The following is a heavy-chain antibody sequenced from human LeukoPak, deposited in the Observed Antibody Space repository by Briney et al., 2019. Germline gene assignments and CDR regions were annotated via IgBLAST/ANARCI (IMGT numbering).Heavy chain of an antibody. CDR1: GGSFSGYY. CDR2: INHSGST. Sequence: SETLSLTCAVYGGSFSGYYWSWIRQPPGKGLEWIGEINHSGSTNYNPSLKSRVTISVDTSKNQFSLKLSSVTAADTAVYYCARAGGTVIVFFDYWGQGTLVTVSS. D-gene: IGHD3-22*01. J-gene: IGHJ4*02. CDR3: ARAGGTVIVFFDY. V-gene: IGHV4-34*01.